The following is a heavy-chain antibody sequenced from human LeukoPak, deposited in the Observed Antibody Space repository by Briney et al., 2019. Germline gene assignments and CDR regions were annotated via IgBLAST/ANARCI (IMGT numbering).Heavy chain of an antibody. CDR3: LRDFPSGY. CDR2: INGDGNIT. J-gene: IGHJ4*02. V-gene: IGHV3-74*03. Sequence: GGSLRLSCGASGFTFRSYWMHWVRRAPGKGLVWVSGINGDGNITTYADSVKGRFTISRDNAESTVYLQMSSLRDEDTAVYFCLRDFPSGYWGQGTLVTVSS. D-gene: IGHD3-10*01. CDR1: GFTFRSYW.